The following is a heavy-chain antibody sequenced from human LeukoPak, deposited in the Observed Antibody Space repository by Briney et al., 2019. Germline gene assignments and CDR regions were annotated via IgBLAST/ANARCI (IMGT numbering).Heavy chain of an antibody. CDR3: ARHGRYFDWTVGG. Sequence: GESLRISCKVSGYSFTSHWINWVRQMPGRGLEWMGRIDPSDSYTNYSPSFQGHVTISADKSISTAYLQWSSLKAADTAMYYCARHGRYFDWTVGGWGQGTLVTVSS. CDR1: GYSFTSHW. J-gene: IGHJ4*02. D-gene: IGHD3-9*01. V-gene: IGHV5-10-1*01. CDR2: IDPSDSYT.